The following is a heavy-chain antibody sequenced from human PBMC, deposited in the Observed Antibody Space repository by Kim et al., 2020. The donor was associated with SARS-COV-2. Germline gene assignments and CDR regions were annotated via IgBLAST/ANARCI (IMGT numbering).Heavy chain of an antibody. J-gene: IGHJ4*02. CDR3: AMDCSRGTCYSGRLDY. Sequence: ASVKVSCKASGYTFTTYGISWVRQAPGQGLEWLGWINSYNAYTNYAQNVQGRITMTTDTSTTTAYMELGSLRSDDTAVYYCAMDCSRGTCYSGRLDYWGQGSLVTVS. V-gene: IGHV1-18*04. CDR1: GYTFTTYG. D-gene: IGHD2-15*01. CDR2: INSYNAYT.